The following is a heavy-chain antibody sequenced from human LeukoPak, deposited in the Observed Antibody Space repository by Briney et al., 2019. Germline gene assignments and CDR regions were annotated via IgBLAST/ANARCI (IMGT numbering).Heavy chain of an antibody. J-gene: IGHJ3*02. CDR2: SYYSGST. D-gene: IGHD3-9*01. V-gene: IGHV4-59*08. Sequence: PSETLSFTCTGTGGSISSYYWSWIRQPPGKGLNWTGNSYYSGSTNYKPSLKSRVTISVDTSKNQFSLKLSSVTAADIFFFKQKTAYEILTGYPAAFDIWGQGTMVTVSS. CDR1: GGSISSYY. CDR3: KTAYEILTGYPAAFDI.